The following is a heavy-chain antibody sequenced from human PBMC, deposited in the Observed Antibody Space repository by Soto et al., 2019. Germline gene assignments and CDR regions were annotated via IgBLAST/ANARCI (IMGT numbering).Heavy chain of an antibody. CDR1: GVSFSSYS. J-gene: IGHJ3*02. CDR3: ARERCSGGSCYAAFDI. Sequence: PGGSLGLSCAASGVSFSSYSMNWVRQDKGKGLEWVSSISSSSSYIYYADSVKGRFTISRDNAKNSLYLQMNSLRAEDTAVYYCARERCSGGSCYAAFDIWGQGTMVTVS. D-gene: IGHD2-15*01. V-gene: IGHV3-21*01. CDR2: ISSSSSYI.